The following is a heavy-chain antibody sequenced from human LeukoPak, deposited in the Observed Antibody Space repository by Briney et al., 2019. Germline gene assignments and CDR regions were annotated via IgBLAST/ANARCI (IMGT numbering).Heavy chain of an antibody. V-gene: IGHV4-38-2*02. CDR2: IYHSGST. J-gene: IGHJ3*02. CDR1: GYSISSGYY. Sequence: TSETLSLTCTVSGYSISSGYYWGWIRQPPGKGLEWIGSIYHSGSTYYNPSLKSRVTISVDTSKNQFSLKLSSVTAADTAVYYCARHSGWQTDAFDIWGQGTMVTVSS. CDR3: ARHSGWQTDAFDI. D-gene: IGHD6-19*01.